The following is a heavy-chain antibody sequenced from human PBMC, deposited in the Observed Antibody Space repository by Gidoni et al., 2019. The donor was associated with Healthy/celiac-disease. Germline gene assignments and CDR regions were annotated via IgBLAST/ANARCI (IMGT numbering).Heavy chain of an antibody. CDR3: ARESRGVVVVPAAMGHYYYYMDV. Sequence: QVQLQQWGAGLLKPSETLSLTCAVYGGSFSGYYWSWIRQPPGKGLDWIGEIHHSGSTTYNPSLHRRVTITVDTSKNQFSLKLSSVTAADTAVYYCARESRGVVVVPAAMGHYYYYMDVWGKGTTVTVSS. CDR1: GGSFSGYY. J-gene: IGHJ6*03. CDR2: IHHSGST. D-gene: IGHD2-2*01. V-gene: IGHV4-34*01.